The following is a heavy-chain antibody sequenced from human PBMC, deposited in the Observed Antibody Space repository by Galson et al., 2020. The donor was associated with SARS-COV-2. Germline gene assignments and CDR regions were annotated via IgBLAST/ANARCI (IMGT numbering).Heavy chain of an antibody. D-gene: IGHD1-26*01. V-gene: IGHV3-7*03. CDR1: GFTFSSYW. CDR3: ARDAKWSYYLGHGY. CDR2: IKQDGSEK. J-gene: IGHJ4*02. Sequence: GGSLRLSCAASGFTFSSYWMSWVRQAPGKGLEWVANIKQDGSEKYYVDSVKGRFTISRDNAKNSLYLQMNSLRAEDTAVYYCARDAKWSYYLGHGYWGQGTLVTVSS.